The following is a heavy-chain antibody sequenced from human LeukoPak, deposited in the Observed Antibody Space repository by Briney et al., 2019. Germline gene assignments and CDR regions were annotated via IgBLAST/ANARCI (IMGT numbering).Heavy chain of an antibody. D-gene: IGHD2-21*02. V-gene: IGHV3-48*01. CDR2: ISSSSNIK. Sequence: GGSLRLSCGVSGFTFSRHSMNWVRQAPGKGLEWVSYISSSSNIKYYAGSVKGRFTISRDNANNSLYLQMNSLTAEDTAVYYCARWDGDDKDYWGQGTLVTVSS. J-gene: IGHJ4*02. CDR1: GFTFSRHS. CDR3: ARWDGDDKDY.